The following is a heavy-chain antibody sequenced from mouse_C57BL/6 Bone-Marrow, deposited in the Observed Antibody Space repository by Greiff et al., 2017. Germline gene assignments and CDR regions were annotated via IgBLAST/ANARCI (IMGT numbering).Heavy chain of an antibody. J-gene: IGHJ2*01. Sequence: QVQLQQPGAELVKPGASVKLSCKASGYTFTSYWMHWVKQRPGQGLEWIGMIHPNSGSTNYNEKFKSKATLTVDKSSSTAYMQLSSLTSEDDAVYYCAREGRRPYYFDYWGQGTTLTVSS. V-gene: IGHV1-64*01. CDR2: IHPNSGST. CDR3: AREGRRPYYFDY. CDR1: GYTFTSYW. D-gene: IGHD2-14*01.